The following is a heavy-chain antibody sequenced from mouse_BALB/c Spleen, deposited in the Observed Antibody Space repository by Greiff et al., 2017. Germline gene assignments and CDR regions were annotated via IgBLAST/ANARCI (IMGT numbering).Heavy chain of an antibody. D-gene: IGHD2-10*02. CDR1: GYSITSDYA. Sequence: EVKLQESGPGLVKPSQSLSLTCTVTGYSITSDYAWNWIRQFPGNKLEWMGYISYSGSTSYNPSLKSRISITRDTSKNQFFLQLNSVTTEDTATYYCASKGKYGKGGAMDYWGQGTSVTVSS. CDR2: ISYSGST. J-gene: IGHJ4*01. CDR3: ASKGKYGKGGAMDY. V-gene: IGHV3-2*02.